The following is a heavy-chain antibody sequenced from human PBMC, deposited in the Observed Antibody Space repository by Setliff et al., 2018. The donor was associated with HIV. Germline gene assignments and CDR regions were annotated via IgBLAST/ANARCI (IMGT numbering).Heavy chain of an antibody. CDR2: IYTSGST. CDR1: GGSISSYY. CDR3: ARLSGDYYYFDY. J-gene: IGHJ4*02. V-gene: IGHV4-4*09. D-gene: IGHD2-21*02. Sequence: SETLSLTCTVSGGSISSYYWSWIRQPSGKGLEWIGYIYTSGSTNYNPSLKSRVTISLDTSKNQFSLKLTSVTAADTAVYYCARLSGDYYYFDYWGQGTLVTVSS.